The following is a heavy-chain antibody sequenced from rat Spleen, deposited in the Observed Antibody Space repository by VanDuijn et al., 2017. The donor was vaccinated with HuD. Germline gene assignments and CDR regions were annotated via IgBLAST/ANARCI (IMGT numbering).Heavy chain of an antibody. Sequence: EVQLQESGPGLVKPSQSLSLTCSVSGYSITSYYRWNWIRKFPGNKLEWMGYVNSAGSTNYNPSLKSRISITRDTSKNQFFLQVNSVTTEDKATYYCARYIGDNSGFAYWGQGTLVTVSS. V-gene: IGHV3-3*01. CDR2: VNSAGST. CDR3: ARYIGDNSGFAY. D-gene: IGHD4-3*01. CDR1: GYSITSYYR. J-gene: IGHJ3*01.